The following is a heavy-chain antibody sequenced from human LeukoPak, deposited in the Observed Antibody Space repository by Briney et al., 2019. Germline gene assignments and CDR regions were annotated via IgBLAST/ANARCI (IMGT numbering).Heavy chain of an antibody. Sequence: KPSETLSLTCTVSGGSISSYYWSWIRQPPGKGLEWIGYIYYSGSTNYNPSLKSRVSISVDTSKNLFSLKLSSVTAADTAVYHCARQPSYRYYFDYWGQGTLVTVSS. D-gene: IGHD1-26*01. CDR2: IYYSGST. V-gene: IGHV4-59*08. CDR3: ARQPSYRYYFDY. CDR1: GGSISSYY. J-gene: IGHJ4*02.